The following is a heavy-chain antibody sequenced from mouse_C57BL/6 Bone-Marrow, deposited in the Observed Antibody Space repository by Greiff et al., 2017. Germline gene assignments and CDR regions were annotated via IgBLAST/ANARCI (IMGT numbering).Heavy chain of an antibody. J-gene: IGHJ1*03. CDR1: GYTFTSYW. Sequence: QVQLQQPGAELVKPGASVKMSCKASGYTFTSYWITWVKQRPGQGLAWIGDICPGSGTTNYNAKFKSTAKLTVDTSSSTAYMQLSSLTSEDSAVYYCARPYFINYWYFDVWGTGTTVTVSS. CDR2: ICPGSGTT. D-gene: IGHD2-5*01. CDR3: ARPYFINYWYFDV. V-gene: IGHV1-55*01.